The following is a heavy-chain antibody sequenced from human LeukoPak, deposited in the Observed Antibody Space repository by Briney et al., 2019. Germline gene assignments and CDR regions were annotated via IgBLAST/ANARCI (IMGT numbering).Heavy chain of an antibody. D-gene: IGHD6-13*01. CDR3: ARVGVPSSWYSRAPYYFDY. Sequence: PSETLSLTCTVSGYSISSGYYWGWIRPPPGKGLEWIGSIYHSGSTYYNPSLKSRVTISVDTSKNQFSLKLSSVTAADTAVYYCARVGVPSSWYSRAPYYFDYWGQGTLVTVSS. CDR1: GYSISSGYY. J-gene: IGHJ4*02. V-gene: IGHV4-38-2*02. CDR2: IYHSGST.